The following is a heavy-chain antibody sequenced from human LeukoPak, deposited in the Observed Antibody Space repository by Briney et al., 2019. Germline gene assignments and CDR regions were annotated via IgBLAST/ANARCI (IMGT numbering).Heavy chain of an antibody. Sequence: SQTLSLTCTVSGGSISSGGYYWSWIRQHPGKGLEWIGYIYYSGSTYYNPSLKSRVTISVDTSKNQFSLKLSSVTAADTAVYYCAGNTAIRSAPGPFDSWGQGTLATVSS. D-gene: IGHD5-18*01. CDR1: GGSISSGGYY. CDR3: AGNTAIRSAPGPFDS. CDR2: IYYSGST. J-gene: IGHJ4*02. V-gene: IGHV4-31*03.